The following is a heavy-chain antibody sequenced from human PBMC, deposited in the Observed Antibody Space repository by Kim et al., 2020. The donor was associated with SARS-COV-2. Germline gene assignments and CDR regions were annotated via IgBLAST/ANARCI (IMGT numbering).Heavy chain of an antibody. CDR1: GFTFSTYN. CDR2: ISSSSTTI. D-gene: IGHD3-22*01. V-gene: IGHV3-48*02. J-gene: IGHJ4*02. Sequence: GGSLRLSCAASGFTFSTYNMNWVRQAPGKGLEWVSYISSSSTTIYYAGSVKGRFTISRDNAKNSLYLQMNSLRDEDTAVYYCATNYYDSSGYYYWGQGTLVTVSS. CDR3: ATNYYDSSGYYY.